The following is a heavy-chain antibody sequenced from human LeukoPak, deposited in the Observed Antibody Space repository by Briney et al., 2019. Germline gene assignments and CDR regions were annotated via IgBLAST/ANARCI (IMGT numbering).Heavy chain of an antibody. V-gene: IGHV1-24*01. Sequence: ASVKVSCKVSGYTLTELSMHWVRQAPGKGLEWVGGFDPEDGETIYAQKFQGRVTMTEDTSTDTAYMELSSLRSEDTAVYYCATGDSSGYYYGFDYWGQGTLVTVSS. D-gene: IGHD3-22*01. J-gene: IGHJ4*02. CDR3: ATGDSSGYYYGFDY. CDR1: GYTLTELS. CDR2: FDPEDGET.